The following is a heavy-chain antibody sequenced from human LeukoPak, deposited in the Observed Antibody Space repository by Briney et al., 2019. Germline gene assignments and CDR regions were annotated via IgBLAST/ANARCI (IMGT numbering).Heavy chain of an antibody. J-gene: IGHJ6*03. CDR3: ARDRFSHDILTGYFSSYYYYMDV. CDR2: ISSSGSTI. D-gene: IGHD3-9*01. Sequence: GGSLRLSCAASGFTFSDYYMSWVRQAPGKGLEWVSYISSSGSTIYYADSVKGRFTISRDNAKNSLYLQMNSLRAEDTAVYYCARDRFSHDILTGYFSSYYYYMDVWGKGTTVTISS. CDR1: GFTFSDYY. V-gene: IGHV3-11*01.